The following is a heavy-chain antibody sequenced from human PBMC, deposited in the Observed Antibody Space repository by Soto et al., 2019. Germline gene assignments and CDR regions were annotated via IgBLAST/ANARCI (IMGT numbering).Heavy chain of an antibody. CDR1: GFTFSSYA. D-gene: IGHD3-9*01. V-gene: IGHV3-23*01. CDR3: AKAYYDILTGYQYFDY. J-gene: IGHJ4*02. Sequence: EVQLLESGGGLVQPGGSLRLSCAASGFTFSSYAMSWVRQAPGKGLEWVSAISGSGGSTYYADSVKGRFTISKDNSKNTLYLQMNSLRAEDTAVYYCAKAYYDILTGYQYFDYWGQGTLVTVSS. CDR2: ISGSGGST.